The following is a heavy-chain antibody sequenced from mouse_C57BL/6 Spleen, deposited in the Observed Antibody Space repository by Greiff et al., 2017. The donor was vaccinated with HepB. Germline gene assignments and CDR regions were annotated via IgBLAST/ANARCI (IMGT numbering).Heavy chain of an antibody. CDR2: INHSRGYT. D-gene: IGHD4-1*01. Sequence: VQLQESGAELATPGASVKLSCKASGYTFTSYWMHWVQQRPGQGLEWIGHINHSRGYTKSNQKFKDKATLTADESSSKAYMQLSSLTYEDSAVYYCAREEPNWDYLDYWGQGTTLTVSS. CDR3: AREEPNWDYLDY. V-gene: IGHV1-7*01. CDR1: GYTFTSYW. J-gene: IGHJ2*01.